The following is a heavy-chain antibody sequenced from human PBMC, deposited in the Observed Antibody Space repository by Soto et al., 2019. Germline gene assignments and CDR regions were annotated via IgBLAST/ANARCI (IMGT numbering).Heavy chain of an antibody. D-gene: IGHD3-22*01. V-gene: IGHV4-34*01. CDR2: INHSGST. CDR3: ARGIVVVPNY. CDR1: GGSFSGYY. Sequence: QVQLQQWGAGLLKPSETLSLTCAVYGGSFSGYYWSWIRQPPGKGLEWIGEINHSGSTNYNPSLKSRFPISVDTSKNQFSLKLSSVTAADTAVYYCARGIVVVPNYWGQGTLVTVSS. J-gene: IGHJ4*02.